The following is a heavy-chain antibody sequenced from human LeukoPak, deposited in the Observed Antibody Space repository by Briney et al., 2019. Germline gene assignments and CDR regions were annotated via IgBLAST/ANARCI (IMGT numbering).Heavy chain of an antibody. CDR2: VNESGGT. V-gene: IGHV4-34*01. D-gene: IGHD1-26*01. Sequence: SETLSLTCAVYIDSFSNYHWNWIRQTPAKGMEWIGEVNESGGTNISPSLRSRVILSVDTSKNQFSLKLISVTVADTAIYYCARGQGATVPQVDKNWFDPWGQGTRVTVSS. CDR1: IDSFSNYH. CDR3: ARGQGATVPQVDKNWFDP. J-gene: IGHJ5*02.